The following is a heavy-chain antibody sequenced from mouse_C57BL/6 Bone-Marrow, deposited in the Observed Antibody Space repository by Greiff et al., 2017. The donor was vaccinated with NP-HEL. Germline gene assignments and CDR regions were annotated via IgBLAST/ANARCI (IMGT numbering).Heavy chain of an antibody. CDR2: IDPEDGDT. D-gene: IGHD1-1*01. CDR3: TNPPYYYGSTYFDY. CDR1: GFTFTDYY. Sequence: VQLQQSGAELVRPGASVKLSCTASGFTFTDYYMHWVKQRPEQGLEWIGRIDPEDGDTEYAPKFQGKATMTADTPSNTAYLQLSSLTSEDTAVYYCTNPPYYYGSTYFDYWGQGTTLTVSS. V-gene: IGHV14-1*01. J-gene: IGHJ2*01.